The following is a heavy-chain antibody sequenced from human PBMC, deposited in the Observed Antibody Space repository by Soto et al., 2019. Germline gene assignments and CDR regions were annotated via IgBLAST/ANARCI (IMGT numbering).Heavy chain of an antibody. CDR3: ARGRYSSSWLDY. J-gene: IGHJ4*02. V-gene: IGHV3-33*01. D-gene: IGHD6-13*01. Sequence: QVQLVESGGGVVQPGRSLRLSCAASGFTFSSYGMHWVRQAPGKGLEWVAVIWYDGSNKYYADSVKGRFTISRDNSKNTLYLQMNSLRAEDTAVYYCARGRYSSSWLDYWGQGTLVTVCS. CDR1: GFTFSSYG. CDR2: IWYDGSNK.